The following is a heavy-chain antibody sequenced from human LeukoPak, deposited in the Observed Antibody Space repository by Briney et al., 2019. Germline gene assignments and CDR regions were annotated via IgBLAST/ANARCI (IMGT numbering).Heavy chain of an antibody. D-gene: IGHD3-10*01. Sequence: PSETLSLTCTVSGGSISSGSYYWSWIRQPAGKGLEWIGRIYTSGSTNYNPSLKSRVTISVDTSKNQFSLKLSSVTAADTAVYYCARSHMVRGALTAYYYYMDVWGKGTTVTISS. CDR1: GGSISSGSYY. V-gene: IGHV4-61*02. CDR3: ARSHMVRGALTAYYYYMDV. CDR2: IYTSGST. J-gene: IGHJ6*03.